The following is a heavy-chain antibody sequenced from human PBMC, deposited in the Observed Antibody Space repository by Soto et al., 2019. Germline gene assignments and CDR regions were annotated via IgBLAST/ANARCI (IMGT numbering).Heavy chain of an antibody. CDR1: GYTFTSYY. D-gene: IGHD3-22*01. J-gene: IGHJ4*02. CDR2: INPSGGST. Sequence: ASVKVCCKASGYTFTSYYMHWVRQAPGQGLEWMGIINPSGGSTSYAQKFQGRVTMTRDTSTSTVYMELSSLRSEDTAVYYCARDYGYDSSGYTFDYWGQGTLVTVSS. V-gene: IGHV1-46*03. CDR3: ARDYGYDSSGYTFDY.